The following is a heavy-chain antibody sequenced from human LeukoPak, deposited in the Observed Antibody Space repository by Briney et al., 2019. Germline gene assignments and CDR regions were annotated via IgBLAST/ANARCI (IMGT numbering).Heavy chain of an antibody. CDR3: ARDISYYGSGSYSP. D-gene: IGHD3-10*01. J-gene: IGHJ5*02. CDR2: ISSSSSYI. CDR1: GFTFSSYS. V-gene: IGHV3-21*01. Sequence: PGGSLRPSCAASGFTFSSYSMNWVRQAPGKGLEWVSSISSSSSYIYYADSVKGRFTISRDNAKNSLYLQMNSLRAEDTAVYYCARDISYYGSGSYSPWGQGTLVTVSS.